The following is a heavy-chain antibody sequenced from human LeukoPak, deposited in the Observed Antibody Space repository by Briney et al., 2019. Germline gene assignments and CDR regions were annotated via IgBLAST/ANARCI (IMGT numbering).Heavy chain of an antibody. V-gene: IGHV4-30-4*08. Sequence: SQTLSLTCTVSGGSISSGDYYWSWIRQPPGKGLEWIGYIYYSGSTYHNPSLKSRVTISVDTSKNQFSLKLSSVTAADTAVYYCARGLAAAGTEDYWGQGTLGTVSS. CDR1: GGSISSGDYY. CDR2: IYYSGST. CDR3: ARGLAAAGTEDY. J-gene: IGHJ4*02. D-gene: IGHD6-13*01.